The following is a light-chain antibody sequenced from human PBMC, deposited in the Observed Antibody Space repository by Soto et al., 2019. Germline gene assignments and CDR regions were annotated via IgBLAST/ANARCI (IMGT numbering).Light chain of an antibody. CDR2: AAS. CDR1: QSIAYW. V-gene: IGKV1-5*01. J-gene: IGKJ1*01. CDR3: QQYNSFSKT. Sequence: DIQMTQSPSRLSASVGVRVTITCRASQSIAYWLSWYQQKPGKAPNLLIYAASTLETGVPSRFSGSGYGTEFTLTIASLQPDDSETYYCQQYNSFSKTFGRGTKVDIK.